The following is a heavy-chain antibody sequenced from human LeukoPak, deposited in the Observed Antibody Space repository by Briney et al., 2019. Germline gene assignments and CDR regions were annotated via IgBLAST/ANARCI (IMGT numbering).Heavy chain of an antibody. V-gene: IGHV4-34*01. CDR1: GGSFSGYH. CDR3: ARRRGSYYYGSGIDY. CDR2: INHSGST. Sequence: SETLSLTCAVYGGSFSGYHWSWIRQPPGKGLEWIGEINHSGSTNYNPSLKSRVTISVDTSKNQFSLKLSSVTAADTAVYYCARRRGSYYYGSGIDYWGQGTLVTVSS. J-gene: IGHJ4*02. D-gene: IGHD3-10*01.